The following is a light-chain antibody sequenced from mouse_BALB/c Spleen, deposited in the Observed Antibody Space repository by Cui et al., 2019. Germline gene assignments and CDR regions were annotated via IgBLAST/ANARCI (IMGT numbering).Light chain of an antibody. CDR1: ENIYNN. CDR2: AAT. V-gene: IGKV12-46*01. Sequence: DLQMTPSSAYLPVSVGETVIITCRASENIYNNLAWYQQKQGKSPQLLVYAATNLADGVPSRFSGSGSGTQYSLKINSLQSEDLGSYYCQHFWGTPLTFGAGTKLELK. J-gene: IGKJ5*01. CDR3: QHFWGTPLT.